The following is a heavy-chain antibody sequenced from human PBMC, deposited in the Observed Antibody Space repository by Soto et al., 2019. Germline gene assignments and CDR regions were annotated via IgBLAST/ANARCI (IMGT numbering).Heavy chain of an antibody. Sequence: GASLKISCTLSGYSFTRSWSAWMRHMPEKGLVLMGLIFPDYYTSQYNPSFRGHVTSSVDKSIRTANLQWSSLKTTDSAIYYCARLGRGLGFCGTNTCFGWFDPCGQGTQVTVS. CDR1: GYSFTRSW. CDR2: IFPDYYTS. CDR3: ARLGRGLGFCGTNTCFGWFDP. J-gene: IGHJ5*02. D-gene: IGHD1-1*01. V-gene: IGHV5-51*01.